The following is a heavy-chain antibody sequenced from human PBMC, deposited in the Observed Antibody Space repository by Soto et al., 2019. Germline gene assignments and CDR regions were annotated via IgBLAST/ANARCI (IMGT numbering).Heavy chain of an antibody. CDR2: INPNSGGT. CDR1: GYTFTGYY. V-gene: IGHV1-2*02. Sequence: ASVKVSCKASGYTFTGYYMHWVRQAPGQGLEWMGWINPNSGGTNYAQKFQGRVTMTRDTSISTAYMELSRLRSDDMAVYYCARDREYYDILTGYLHLYYYYGMDVWGQGTTVTVSS. CDR3: ARDREYYDILTGYLHLYYYYGMDV. J-gene: IGHJ6*02. D-gene: IGHD3-9*01.